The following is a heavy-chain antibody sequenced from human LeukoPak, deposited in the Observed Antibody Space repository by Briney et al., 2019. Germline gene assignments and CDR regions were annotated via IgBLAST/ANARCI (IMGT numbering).Heavy chain of an antibody. D-gene: IGHD3-22*01. J-gene: IGHJ4*02. CDR3: ARDLLYDSSGHPK. CDR1: GFTFSTYA. V-gene: IGHV3-21*01. CDR2: ISSSSSYI. Sequence: PGGSLRLSCTASGFTFSTYAMSWVRQAPGKGLEWVSFISSSSSYIYYADSVKGRFTISRDNAKNSLYLQMNSLRAEDTAVYYCARDLLYDSSGHPKGGQGTLVTVSS.